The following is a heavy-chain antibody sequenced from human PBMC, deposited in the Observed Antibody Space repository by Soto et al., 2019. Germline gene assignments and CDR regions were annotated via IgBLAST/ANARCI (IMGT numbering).Heavy chain of an antibody. CDR2: IYSGGST. Sequence: GGSLRLSCAASGFTVSSNYMSWVRQAPGKGLEWVSVIYSGGSTYYADSVKGRFTISRDNAKDSVYLQMNSLRDEDTAVYYCTRKYDSSGYYKTAVDLWGQGTLVTVSS. D-gene: IGHD3-22*01. V-gene: IGHV3-66*01. CDR1: GFTVSSNY. J-gene: IGHJ5*02. CDR3: TRKYDSSGYYKTAVDL.